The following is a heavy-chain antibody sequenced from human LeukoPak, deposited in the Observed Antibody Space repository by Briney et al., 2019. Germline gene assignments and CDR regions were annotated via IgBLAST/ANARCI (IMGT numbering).Heavy chain of an antibody. CDR1: GGSFSGHY. D-gene: IGHD6-6*01. CDR3: ARDPFKSSFDS. J-gene: IGHJ4*02. CDR2: VNHSGSI. V-gene: IGHV4-34*01. Sequence: SETLSLTCAVYGGSFSGHYWTWIRQTPGKGLEWIGEVNHSGSINYNPSLKSRVTMSVDTSKTQFSLKLTSVTAADTAVYYCARDPFKSSFDSWGQGTLVTVST.